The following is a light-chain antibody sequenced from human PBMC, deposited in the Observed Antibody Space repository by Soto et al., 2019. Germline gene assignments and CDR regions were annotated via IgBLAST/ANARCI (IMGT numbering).Light chain of an antibody. Sequence: QSALTQPASVSGSPGQSITISCTGTSSDVGTYNYVSWYQQHPGKAPKLMIYEVSNRPSGVSNRFSGSKSGNTASLTISWLQAEDEADYYCNSYTSASTDVFGTGTKVTVL. V-gene: IGLV2-14*01. CDR2: EVS. CDR3: NSYTSASTDV. J-gene: IGLJ1*01. CDR1: SSDVGTYNY.